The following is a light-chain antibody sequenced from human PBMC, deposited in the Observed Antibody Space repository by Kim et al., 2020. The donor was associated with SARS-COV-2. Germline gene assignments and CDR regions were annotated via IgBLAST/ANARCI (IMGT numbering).Light chain of an antibody. CDR1: KLGDKY. J-gene: IGLJ3*02. CDR3: QTWDSSTGV. V-gene: IGLV3-1*01. Sequence: SYELTQPPSVSVSPGQTASITCSGDKLGDKYACWYQQKPGQSPVVVIYQDSKRPSGIPERFSGSNSWNTATLTISGTQAMDEADYYCQTWDSSTGVFGGGTQLTVL. CDR2: QDS.